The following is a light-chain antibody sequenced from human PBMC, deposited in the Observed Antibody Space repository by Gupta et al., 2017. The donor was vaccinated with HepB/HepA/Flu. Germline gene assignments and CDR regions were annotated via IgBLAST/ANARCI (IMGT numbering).Light chain of an antibody. V-gene: IGLV2-14*03. CDR2: DVS. J-gene: IGLJ2*01. Sequence: QSALTQPASVSGSPGQSITISCTGTSSDVGGYNYVSWYQQYPGKAPKLMIYDVSNRSSGVSNRFSGSKSGNTASLNISGLQAEDEADYYCSSYTSSSTLVGVVFGGGTKLTVI. CDR3: SSYTSSSTLVGVV. CDR1: SSDVGGYNY.